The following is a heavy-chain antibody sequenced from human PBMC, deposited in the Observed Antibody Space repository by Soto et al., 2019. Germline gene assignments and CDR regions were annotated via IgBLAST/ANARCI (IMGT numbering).Heavy chain of an antibody. CDR3: ARDSVVGISGYFRH. V-gene: IGHV3-30-3*01. Sequence: QVQLVESGGGVVQPGRSLRLSCAASGLTFSAYPMHWVRQAPGKALEWVAFISYDGSNKYYADSVKGRFTISRDNSNHILYLQMNSLRAEDTAVYYCARDSVVGISGYFRHWGQGTPVTVSS. CDR1: GLTFSAYP. CDR2: ISYDGSNK. D-gene: IGHD2-15*01. J-gene: IGHJ1*01.